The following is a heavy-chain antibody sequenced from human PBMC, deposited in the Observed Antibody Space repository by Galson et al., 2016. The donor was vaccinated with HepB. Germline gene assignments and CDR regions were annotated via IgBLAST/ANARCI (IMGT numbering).Heavy chain of an antibody. CDR2: ISDRGAYT. CDR3: ARDRNSGSFYAYFQH. D-gene: IGHD1-26*01. Sequence: SLRLSCAASGFSSSDYYMSWVRQAPGKGLEWVSCISDRGAYTNYADSVKGRFTISRDDSKNTLYLQMNSLRAEDTAVYYCARDRNSGSFYAYFQHWGQGTLVTVSS. CDR1: GFSSSDYY. V-gene: IGHV3-11*06. J-gene: IGHJ1*01.